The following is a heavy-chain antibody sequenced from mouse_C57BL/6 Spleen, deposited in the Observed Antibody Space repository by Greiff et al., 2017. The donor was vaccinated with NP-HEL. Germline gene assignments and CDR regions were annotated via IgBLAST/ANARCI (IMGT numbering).Heavy chain of an antibody. J-gene: IGHJ3*01. CDR2: ISSGSSTI. CDR1: GFTFSDYG. Sequence: EVQGVESGGGLVKPGGSLKLSCAASGFTFSDYGMHWVRQAPEKGLEWVAYISSGSSTIYYADTVKGRFTISRDNAKNTLFLQMTSLRSEDTAMYYCAREDFFAYWGQGTLVTVSA. V-gene: IGHV5-17*01. CDR3: AREDFFAY.